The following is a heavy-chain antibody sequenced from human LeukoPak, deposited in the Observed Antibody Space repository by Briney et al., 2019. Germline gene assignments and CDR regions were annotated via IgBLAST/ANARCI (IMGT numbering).Heavy chain of an antibody. Sequence: SQTLSLTCTVSGASISSGTYSWSWIRQPPGEGLEWIGYIYHTGSTYYNPSLKSRVTISVDRSKNQFSLNLNSVTAADTAVYYCARSQSDFWTGNSGIFDYWGQGTLVTVSS. V-gene: IGHV4-30-2*01. J-gene: IGHJ4*02. CDR3: ARSQSDFWTGNSGIFDY. CDR2: IYHTGST. CDR1: GASISSGTYS. D-gene: IGHD3/OR15-3a*01.